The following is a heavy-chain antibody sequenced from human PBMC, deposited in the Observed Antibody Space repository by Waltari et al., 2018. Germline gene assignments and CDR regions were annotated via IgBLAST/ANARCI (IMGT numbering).Heavy chain of an antibody. V-gene: IGHV4-34*01. J-gene: IGHJ6*03. CDR2: INHSGST. CDR1: GGSFSGYY. D-gene: IGHD2-8*01. Sequence: QVQLQQWGAGLLKPSETLSLTCAVYGGSFSGYYWSWRRQPPGTGLEWIGEINHSGSTNYNPSLKSRVTISVDTSKNQFSLKLSSVTAADTAVYYWARGATNGVYFYYYYYMDVWGKGTTVTVSS. CDR3: ARGATNGVYFYYYYYMDV.